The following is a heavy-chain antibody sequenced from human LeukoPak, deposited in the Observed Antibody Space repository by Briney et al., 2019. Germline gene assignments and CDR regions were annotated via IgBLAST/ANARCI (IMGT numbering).Heavy chain of an antibody. CDR3: ARGMVQPVDY. CDR1: GFTFNSFW. J-gene: IGHJ4*02. V-gene: IGHV3-74*01. D-gene: IGHD3-10*01. Sequence: GGSLRLSCAASGFTFNSFWMHWVRQAPGKGLVWVSDMNEYATTRRYADSVKGRFTISRDNAKNTLYLQMNNLRAEDTAMYFCARGMVQPVDYWGRGTLVIVSP. CDR2: MNEYATTR.